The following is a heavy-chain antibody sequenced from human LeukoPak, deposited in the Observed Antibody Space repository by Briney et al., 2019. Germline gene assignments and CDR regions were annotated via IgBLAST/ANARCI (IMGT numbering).Heavy chain of an antibody. D-gene: IGHD2-15*01. CDR1: GGSISSSSYY. CDR2: IYYSGST. J-gene: IGHJ4*02. V-gene: IGHV4-39*01. Sequence: SETLSLTCTVSGGSISSSSYYWGWIRQPPGKGLEWIGGIYYSGSTYYNPSLKSRVTISVDTSKNQFSLKLSSVTAADTAVYYCARQSPTPRASKPPRALFDYWGQGTLVTVSS. CDR3: ARQSPTPRASKPPRALFDY.